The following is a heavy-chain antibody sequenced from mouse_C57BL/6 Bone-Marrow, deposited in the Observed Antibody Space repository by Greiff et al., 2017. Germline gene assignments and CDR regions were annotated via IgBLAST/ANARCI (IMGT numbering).Heavy chain of an antibody. V-gene: IGHV1-69*01. Sequence: QVQLQQPGAELVMPGASVKLSCKASGYTFTSYWMHWVKQRPGQGLEWIGEIDPSDSYTNSNQKFKGKSTLTVDKSSSTAYMQLSSLTSEDSAVYYCAREDYYGSSYLHYRGQGATLPVSS. CDR2: IDPSDSYT. CDR3: AREDYYGSSYLHY. CDR1: GYTFTSYW. J-gene: IGHJ2*01. D-gene: IGHD1-1*01.